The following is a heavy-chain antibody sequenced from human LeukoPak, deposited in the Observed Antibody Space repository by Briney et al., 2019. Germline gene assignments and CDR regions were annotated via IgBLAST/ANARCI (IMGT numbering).Heavy chain of an antibody. CDR2: IKPDGSDK. D-gene: IGHD2-15*01. CDR3: ARGGGTWAAECFQH. CDR1: GFSFTSYW. Sequence: PGGSLRLSCAASGFSFTSYWMSWVRQAPGKGLEWVANIKPDGSDKYYVDSVKGRFTISRDNAKNSLYLQMNSPRAEDTAVYYCARGGGTWAAECFQHWGQGTLVTVSS. J-gene: IGHJ1*01. V-gene: IGHV3-7*01.